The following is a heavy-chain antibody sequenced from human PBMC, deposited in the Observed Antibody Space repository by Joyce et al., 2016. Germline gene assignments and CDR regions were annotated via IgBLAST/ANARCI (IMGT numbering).Heavy chain of an antibody. J-gene: IGHJ4*02. CDR1: DCGFSHYG. Sequence: QVQLVESGGGVVQPGKSLRLSCAAADCGFSHYGMHWVRQAPGKGREWVALIWPDGSKEYYGNSMKGRLTISRDNSKNTLYLQMNSLRVEDTAVYYCVRDVTGDLDHWGQGTLVTVSS. D-gene: IGHD2/OR15-2a*01. CDR3: VRDVTGDLDH. V-gene: IGHV3-33*01. CDR2: IWPDGSKE.